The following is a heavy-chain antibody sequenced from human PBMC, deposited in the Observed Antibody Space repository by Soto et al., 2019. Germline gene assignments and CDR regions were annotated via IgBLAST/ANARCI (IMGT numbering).Heavy chain of an antibody. V-gene: IGHV3-11*01. J-gene: IGHJ6*02. CDR2: TYNSDSTT. CDR1: GFTFSDHY. CDR3: ARGHYGLDV. Sequence: QVQLVASGGGVVKPGGSLRLSCVASGFTFSDHYMSWIRQIPGKGLEWVSYTYNSDSTTYYADSVKGRFTISRDKAKNSGYLQMNSLRAEDTAVYYCARGHYGLDVWGHGTTVTVSS.